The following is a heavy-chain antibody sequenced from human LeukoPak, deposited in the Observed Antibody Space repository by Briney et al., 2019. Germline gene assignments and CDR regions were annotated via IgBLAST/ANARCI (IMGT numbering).Heavy chain of an antibody. CDR3: ARDLVTTIVVPYDF. J-gene: IGHJ4*02. CDR1: GFTFSSYG. Sequence: PGGSLRLSCAASGFTFSSYGMHWVRQAPGKGLEWVAVISYDGSNKYYADSVKGRFTISRDNSKNTLYLQMNSLRAEDTAVYYCARDLVTTIVVPYDFWGQGTLVTVSS. D-gene: IGHD3-22*01. V-gene: IGHV3-30*03. CDR2: ISYDGSNK.